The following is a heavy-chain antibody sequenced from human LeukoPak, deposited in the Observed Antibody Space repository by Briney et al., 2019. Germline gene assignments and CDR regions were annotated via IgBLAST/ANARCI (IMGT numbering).Heavy chain of an antibody. Sequence: GGSLRLSCAASGFTFSSYSMNWVRQAPGKGLEWVSSISSSSSYIYYADSVKGRFTISRDNAKNTLYLQMNSLRAEDTAVYYCARDIAGKGFDYWGQGTLVTVSS. J-gene: IGHJ4*02. V-gene: IGHV3-21*01. CDR3: ARDIAGKGFDY. D-gene: IGHD6-13*01. CDR2: ISSSSSYI. CDR1: GFTFSSYS.